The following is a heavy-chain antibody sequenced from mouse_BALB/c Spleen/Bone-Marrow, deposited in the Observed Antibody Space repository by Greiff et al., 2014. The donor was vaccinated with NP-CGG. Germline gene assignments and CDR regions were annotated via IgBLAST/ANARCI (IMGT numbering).Heavy chain of an antibody. V-gene: IGHV14-3*02. D-gene: IGHD3-1*01. CDR3: VRAARTFDY. CDR1: GFNIKDTY. J-gene: IGHJ2*01. Sequence: VQLQQPGAELVKPGASVKLSCTASGFNIKDTYIHWVKQRPEQGLEWIGRIDPANADTKYGPKFQGKATITADTSSNTVYLQFICLTSEDTAIYYCVRAARTFDYWGQGTTLTVSS. CDR2: IDPANADT.